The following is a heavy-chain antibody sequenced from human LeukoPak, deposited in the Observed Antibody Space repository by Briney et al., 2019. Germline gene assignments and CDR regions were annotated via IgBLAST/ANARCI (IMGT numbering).Heavy chain of an antibody. Sequence: SETLSLTCTVSGGSINSYYWSWVRQPPGKGLEWIGYIYYSGSTNYDPSLKSRVTMSVDTSKNQFSLKLSSVTAADTAVYYCARVVGVTIYGVANPHFDYWGQGTLVTVSS. CDR3: ARVVGVTIYGVANPHFDY. CDR2: IYYSGST. D-gene: IGHD3-3*01. CDR1: GGSINSYY. J-gene: IGHJ4*02. V-gene: IGHV4-59*01.